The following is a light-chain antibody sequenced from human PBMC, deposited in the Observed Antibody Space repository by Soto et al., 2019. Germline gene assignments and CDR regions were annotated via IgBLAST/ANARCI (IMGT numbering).Light chain of an antibody. CDR2: DVS. Sequence: EIVLTQSPGTLSLSPGERATLSCRASQSVGNFLAWYQQKPGQAPRLLIYDVSNRATGIPARFSGSGSGTDFILTISSLEPGDFAVYYCQQRSSWPPALTFGGGTKLEIK. CDR3: QQRSSWPPALT. J-gene: IGKJ4*01. CDR1: QSVGNF. V-gene: IGKV3-11*01.